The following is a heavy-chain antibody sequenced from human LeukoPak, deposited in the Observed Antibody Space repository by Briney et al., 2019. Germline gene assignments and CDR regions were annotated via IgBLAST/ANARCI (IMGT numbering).Heavy chain of an antibody. J-gene: IGHJ5*02. Sequence: GGSLRLSCAASGFTFSSYSMNWVRQAPGKGLEWVSSISSSSSYIYYADSVKGRFTISRDNAKNSLYLQMNSLRAEDTAVYNCASLTVTDNWFDPWGQGTLVTVSS. D-gene: IGHD4-17*01. CDR2: ISSSSSYI. CDR1: GFTFSSYS. V-gene: IGHV3-21*01. CDR3: ASLTVTDNWFDP.